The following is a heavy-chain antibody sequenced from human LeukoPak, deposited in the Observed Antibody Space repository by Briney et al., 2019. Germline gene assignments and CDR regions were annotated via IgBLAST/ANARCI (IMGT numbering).Heavy chain of an antibody. J-gene: IGHJ4*02. Sequence: SETLSLTCAVYGGSFSGYYWGWIRQPPGKGLEWIASIYHSGTTYYNPSLKSRVTIFVDTSDNQFSLKLSSVTAADTAAYYCATGGGIAVAHAWGQGIVVTVSS. V-gene: IGHV4-39*01. CDR3: ATGGGIAVAHA. CDR1: GGSFSGYY. D-gene: IGHD6-19*01. CDR2: IYHSGTT.